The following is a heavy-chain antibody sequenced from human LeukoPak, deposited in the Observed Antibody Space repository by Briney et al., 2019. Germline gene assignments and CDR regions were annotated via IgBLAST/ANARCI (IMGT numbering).Heavy chain of an antibody. CDR1: EFTFSRFA. Sequence: GRPLRLSCAASEFTFSRFAMHWVRQAPGKGLEWVSAIGGRDGSTYYADSVKGRFTISRDNSKNTLYVQMNSLRAEDTAVYYCAKGHYYGSGSLDYWGQGTLVTVSS. CDR3: AKGHYYGSGSLDY. V-gene: IGHV3-23*01. CDR2: IGGRDGST. D-gene: IGHD3-10*01. J-gene: IGHJ4*02.